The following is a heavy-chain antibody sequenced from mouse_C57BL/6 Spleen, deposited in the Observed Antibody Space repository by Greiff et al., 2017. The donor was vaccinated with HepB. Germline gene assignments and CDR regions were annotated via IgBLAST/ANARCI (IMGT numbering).Heavy chain of an antibody. CDR3: ADGSSSSFAY. Sequence: KQRTGQGLEWIGEIYPRSGNTYYNEKFKGKATLTADKSSSTAYMELRSLTSEDSAVYFCADGSSSSFAYWGQGTLVTVSA. CDR2: IYPRSGNT. D-gene: IGHD1-1*01. V-gene: IGHV1-81*01. J-gene: IGHJ3*01.